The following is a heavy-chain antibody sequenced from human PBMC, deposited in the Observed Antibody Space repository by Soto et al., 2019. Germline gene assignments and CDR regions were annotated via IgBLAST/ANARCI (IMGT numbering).Heavy chain of an antibody. V-gene: IGHV1-3*01. CDR1: GYTFTSYA. Sequence: ASVKVSCKASGYTFTSYAMHWVRQAPGQRLEWMGWINAGNGNTKYSQKFQGRVTITRDTSASTAYMELSSLRSEDTAVYYCARVRATVLRYFDWPGFGAFDIRGQGTMVTVSS. J-gene: IGHJ3*02. CDR2: INAGNGNT. CDR3: ARVRATVLRYFDWPGFGAFDI. D-gene: IGHD3-9*01.